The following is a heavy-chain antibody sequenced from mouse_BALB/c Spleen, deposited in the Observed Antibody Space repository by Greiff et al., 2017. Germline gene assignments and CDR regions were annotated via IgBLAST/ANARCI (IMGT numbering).Heavy chain of an antibody. CDR1: GYTFTSYW. D-gene: IGHD1-1*01. V-gene: IGHV1-74*01. CDR3: ASRSTTVVGDAMDY. CDR2: IDPYDSET. Sequence: QVQLQQPGAELVRPGASVKLSCKASGYTFTSYWMNWVKQRPEQGLEWIGRIDPYDSETHYNQKFKDKAILTVDKSSSTAYMQLSSLTSEDSAVYYCASRSTTVVGDAMDYWGQGTSVTVSS. J-gene: IGHJ4*01.